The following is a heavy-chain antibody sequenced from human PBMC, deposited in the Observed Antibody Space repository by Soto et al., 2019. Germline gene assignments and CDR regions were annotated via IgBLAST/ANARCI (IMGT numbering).Heavy chain of an antibody. D-gene: IGHD3-22*01. CDR1: GGSITSGGYC. CDR3: ARAGYDTSSILDY. CDR2: VFQSGTT. J-gene: IGHJ4*02. V-gene: IGHV4-30-2*01. Sequence: QLQLQASGSGLVKPSQALSLTCDVSGGSITSGGYCWTWIRQPAGKGLEWIGCVFQSGTTYYNPSLKGRVTISVDRSKNQFSLNLNSVSAADTAVYYCARAGYDTSSILDYWGQGTLVTVSS.